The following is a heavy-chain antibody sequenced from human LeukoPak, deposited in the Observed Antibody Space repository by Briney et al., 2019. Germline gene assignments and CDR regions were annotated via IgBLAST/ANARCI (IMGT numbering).Heavy chain of an antibody. CDR2: ISNNGGRT. J-gene: IGHJ4*02. V-gene: IGHV3-64D*06. CDR3: LRDSYDSSDYYTDRCFDY. Sequence: GGSLRLSCSVCPFTFSVYAMHWVRQAPGKGLECVSLISNNGGRTYYADSVKGRFTISRDNSKNTLYLQMSSLRAVDTAVYYHLRDSYDSSDYYTDRCFDYWGQGTLVTVSS. D-gene: IGHD3-22*01. CDR1: PFTFSVYA.